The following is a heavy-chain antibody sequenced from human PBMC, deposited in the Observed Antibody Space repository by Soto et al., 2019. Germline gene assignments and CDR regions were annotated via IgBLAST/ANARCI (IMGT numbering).Heavy chain of an antibody. CDR3: ARWWSGSRQGFDP. CDR1: GGSISSGDYY. J-gene: IGHJ5*02. CDR2: IYYSGST. Sequence: QVQLQESGPGLVKPSQTLSLTCTVSGGSISSGDYYWSWIRQHPGKGLEGIGHIYYSGSTSYNPPXXXRXXISVDTSKNQFSLKLSSVTAAATAVYYCARWWSGSRQGFDPWGQGTLVTVSS. V-gene: IGHV4-31*03. D-gene: IGHD3-3*01.